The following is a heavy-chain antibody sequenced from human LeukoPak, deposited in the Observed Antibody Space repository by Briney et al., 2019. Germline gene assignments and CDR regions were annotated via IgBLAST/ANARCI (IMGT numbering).Heavy chain of an antibody. CDR3: ARNYGAFDY. D-gene: IGHD3-16*01. Sequence: GGSLRLSCAASGFTFSSYSMNWVRQAPGKGPEWVSSISSSSSYIYHADSVKGRFTISRDNAKNSLYLQMNSLRAEDTAVYYCARNYGAFDYWGQGTLVTVSS. CDR2: ISSSSSYI. V-gene: IGHV3-21*01. J-gene: IGHJ4*02. CDR1: GFTFSSYS.